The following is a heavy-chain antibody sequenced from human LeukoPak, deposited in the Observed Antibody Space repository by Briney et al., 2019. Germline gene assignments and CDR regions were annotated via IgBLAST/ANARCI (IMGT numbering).Heavy chain of an antibody. CDR3: ARQRYYDSSGYYYVRRYYFDY. D-gene: IGHD3-22*01. CDR2: INHSGST. CDR1: GGSFSGYY. Sequence: SETLSLTCAVYGGSFSGYYWSWLRQPPGKGLEWVGEINHSGSTNYNPSLKSRVTISVDTSKNQFSLKLSSVTAADTAVYYCARQRYYDSSGYYYVRRYYFDYWGQGTLVTVSS. J-gene: IGHJ4*02. V-gene: IGHV4-34*01.